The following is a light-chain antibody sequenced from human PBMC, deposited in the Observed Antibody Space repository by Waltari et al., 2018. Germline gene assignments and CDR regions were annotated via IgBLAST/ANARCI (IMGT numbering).Light chain of an antibody. V-gene: IGLV2-23*01. CDR1: SSDVGSYNL. Sequence: QSALTQPASVSGSPGQSITISCTGTSSDVGSYNLVSWYQKYPGKAPKLMIYEGSKRPSGFSNRFSGSKSGNTASLTISGVQAEDEADYYCCSYAGHTTYVVFGGGTKLTVL. J-gene: IGLJ2*01. CDR3: CSYAGHTTYVV. CDR2: EGS.